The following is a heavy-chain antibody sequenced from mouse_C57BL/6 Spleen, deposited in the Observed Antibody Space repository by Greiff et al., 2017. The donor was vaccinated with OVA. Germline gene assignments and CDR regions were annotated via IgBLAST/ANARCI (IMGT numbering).Heavy chain of an antibody. J-gene: IGHJ2*01. CDR1: GYSFTDYN. Sequence: VHVKQSGPELVKPGASVKISCKASGYSFTDYNMHWVKQSNGKSLEWIGVINPNYGTTSYTQKFKGKATLTVDKSSSTAYMQLNSLTYDESEVYDRAKAGYRNYYFDYWGQGTPLTVSS. CDR2: INPNYGTT. D-gene: IGHD2-5*01. V-gene: IGHV1-39*01. CDR3: AKAGYRNYYFDY.